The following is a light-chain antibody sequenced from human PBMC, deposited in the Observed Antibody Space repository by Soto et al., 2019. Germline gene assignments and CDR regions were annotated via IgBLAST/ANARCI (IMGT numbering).Light chain of an antibody. CDR1: SSDVAGYNY. V-gene: IGLV2-14*01. J-gene: IGLJ2*01. CDR2: DVS. CDR3: RAYTSSSTVV. Sequence: QSALTQPASVSGSPGQSSTISCTGTSSDVAGYNYVSWYQQHPGKPPKLMIYDVSNRHSGVSNRLSGSKSGNTPSLTISGLQAEHEANYYCRAYTSSSTVVFGGGAKLTVL.